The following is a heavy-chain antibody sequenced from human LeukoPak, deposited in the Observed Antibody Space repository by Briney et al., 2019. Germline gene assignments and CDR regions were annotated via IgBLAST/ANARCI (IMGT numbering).Heavy chain of an antibody. Sequence: ASVKVSCKASGYTFTSYGISWVRQAPGQGLEWMGWISAYQGNTNYAQKLQGRVTLTTGPSTSTAYMELSSLRSEDTAVYYCARDRTRLRGVIVNAFDIWGQGTMVTVSS. J-gene: IGHJ3*02. CDR3: ARDRTRLRGVIVNAFDI. D-gene: IGHD3-10*01. V-gene: IGHV1-18*01. CDR2: ISAYQGNT. CDR1: GYTFTSYG.